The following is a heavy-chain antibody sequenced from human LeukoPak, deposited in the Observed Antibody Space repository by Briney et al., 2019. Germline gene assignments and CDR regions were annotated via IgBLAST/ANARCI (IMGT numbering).Heavy chain of an antibody. D-gene: IGHD2-8*01. CDR2: IYGSGST. J-gene: IGHJ6*03. CDR3: ARISGYCTNGLCYISNYYYMDV. CDR1: GGSISSYY. Sequence: SETLSLSCTVSGGSISSYYWSWIRQPAGKGLEWLGRIYGSGSTNYNPSLKSRVTMSVDTSKNQFSLKLSSVTAADTAVYYCARISGYCTNGLCYISNYYYMDVWGKGTTVTVSS. V-gene: IGHV4-4*07.